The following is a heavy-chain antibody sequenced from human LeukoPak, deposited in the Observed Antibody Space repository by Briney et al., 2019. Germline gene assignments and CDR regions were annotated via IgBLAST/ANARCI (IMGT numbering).Heavy chain of an antibody. CDR3: AKVPGPGDAFDI. CDR2: ISGSGGST. D-gene: IGHD3-10*01. V-gene: IGHV3-23*01. CDR1: GFTFSSYG. J-gene: IGHJ3*02. Sequence: PGGSLRLSCAASGFTFSSYGMTWVRQAPGKGLEWVSTISGSGGSTYYADSVKGRFTISRDNSKNTLYLQMNSLRIEDTAVYYCAKVPGPGDAFDIWGQGTMVTVSS.